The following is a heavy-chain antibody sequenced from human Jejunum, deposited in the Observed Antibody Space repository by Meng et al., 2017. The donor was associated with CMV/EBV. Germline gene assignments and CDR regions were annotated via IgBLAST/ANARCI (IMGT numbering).Heavy chain of an antibody. CDR1: GDSINSGGHY. V-gene: IGHV4-30-4*01. Sequence: CTVSGDSINSGGHYWSWIRRLPGRGLEWMGYIYYSGAAYYNPSLKSRLTISVDTSKNQISLELKPVTAADTALYYCANIKKSWFESWGQGTLVTVSS. D-gene: IGHD1/OR15-1a*01. CDR3: ANIKKSWFES. CDR2: IYYSGAA. J-gene: IGHJ5*01.